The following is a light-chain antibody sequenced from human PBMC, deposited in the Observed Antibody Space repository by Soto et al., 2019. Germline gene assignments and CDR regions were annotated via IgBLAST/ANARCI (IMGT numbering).Light chain of an antibody. Sequence: QSVLTQPPSVSATPGQQVTISCSGSSSNIGNNYVSWYQQLPGTAPKLLIYDNYKRPSGIPDRFSGSKSGTSATLGITGLQTGDEADYYCAIWDSSLSAVVVGGGTKLTVL. CDR2: DNY. CDR1: SSNIGNNY. CDR3: AIWDSSLSAVV. J-gene: IGLJ2*01. V-gene: IGLV1-51*01.